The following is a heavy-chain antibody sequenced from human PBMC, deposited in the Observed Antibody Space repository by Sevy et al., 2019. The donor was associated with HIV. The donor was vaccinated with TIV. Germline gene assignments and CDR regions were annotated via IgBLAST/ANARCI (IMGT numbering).Heavy chain of an antibody. J-gene: IGHJ4*02. Sequence: ASVKVSCKASGYTFTSYDINWVRQATGQGLEWMGWMNPNSGNTGCAQKFQGRVTMTRNTSISTAYMELSSLRSEDTAVYYCARATHYYDSSGYRTFDYWGQGTLVTVSS. D-gene: IGHD3-22*01. CDR1: GYTFTSYD. V-gene: IGHV1-8*01. CDR2: MNPNSGNT. CDR3: ARATHYYDSSGYRTFDY.